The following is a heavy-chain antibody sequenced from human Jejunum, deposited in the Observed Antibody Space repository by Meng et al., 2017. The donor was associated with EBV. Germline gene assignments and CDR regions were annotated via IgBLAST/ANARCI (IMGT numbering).Heavy chain of an antibody. CDR3: ARDKPHNWFDP. CDR2: INNDGSDT. J-gene: IGHJ5*02. V-gene: IGHV3-74*01. CDR1: GLMFSNYC. Sequence: GSLVKPGVSLVRSCAASGLMFSNYCMHWVRQVPGKGLVWVSRINNDGSDTIYVDSVKGRFTTSRDNAKNTLYLQMNSLRIEDTAVYFCARDKPHNWFDPWGQGTLVTVSS.